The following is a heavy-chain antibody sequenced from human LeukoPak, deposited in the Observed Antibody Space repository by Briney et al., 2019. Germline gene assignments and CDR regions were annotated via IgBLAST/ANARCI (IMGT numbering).Heavy chain of an antibody. J-gene: IGHJ6*02. Sequence: GGSLRLSCAASGFTFSSYDMHWVRQATGKGLEWVSAIGTAGDTYYPGSVKGRFTISRENAKNSLYLQMNSLRAGDTAVYYCARTLAAAGYYYYYYGMDVWGQGTTVTVSS. CDR1: GFTFSSYD. CDR3: ARTLAAAGYYYYYYGMDV. CDR2: IGTAGDT. V-gene: IGHV3-13*01. D-gene: IGHD6-13*01.